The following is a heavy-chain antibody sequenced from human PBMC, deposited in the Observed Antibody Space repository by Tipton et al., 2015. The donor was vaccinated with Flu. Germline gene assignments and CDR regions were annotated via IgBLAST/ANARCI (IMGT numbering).Heavy chain of an antibody. D-gene: IGHD3-3*01. J-gene: IGHJ4*02. CDR1: GGSISSYY. Sequence: TLSLTCTVSGGSISSYYWSWIRQPPGKGLEWIGYIYYSGSTNYNPSLKSRVTISVDTSKNQFSLKLSSVTAADTAVYYCARVSGVFFESRYFDYWGQGTLVTVSP. V-gene: IGHV4-59*01. CDR3: ARVSGVFFESRYFDY. CDR2: IYYSGST.